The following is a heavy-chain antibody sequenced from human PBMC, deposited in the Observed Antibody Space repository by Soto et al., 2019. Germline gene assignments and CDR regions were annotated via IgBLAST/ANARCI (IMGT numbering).Heavy chain of an antibody. D-gene: IGHD3-16*01. CDR2: IIPIFGTA. Sequence: SVKVSCKASGGTFSSYAISWVRQAPGQGLEWMGGIIPIFGTANYAQKFQGRVTITADKSTSTAYMELSSLRSEDTAVYYCARGGPDLATIGSFDYWGQGTLVTVSS. CDR1: GGTFSSYA. CDR3: ARGGPDLATIGSFDY. J-gene: IGHJ4*02. V-gene: IGHV1-69*06.